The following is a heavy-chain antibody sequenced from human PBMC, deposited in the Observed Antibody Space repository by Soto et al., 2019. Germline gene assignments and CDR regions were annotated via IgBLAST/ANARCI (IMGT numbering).Heavy chain of an antibody. V-gene: IGHV1-69*01. CDR1: GFTFSSYA. CDR2: IIPIFGTA. Sequence: QVQLVESGGGVVQPGRSLRLSCAASGFTFSSYAISWVRQAPGQGLEWMGGIIPIFGTANYAQKFQGRVTITADESTSTAYMELSSLKSEDTAVYYCASGPPTSYFNWFDPWGQGTLVTVSS. J-gene: IGHJ5*02. CDR3: ASGPPTSYFNWFDP. D-gene: IGHD3-10*01.